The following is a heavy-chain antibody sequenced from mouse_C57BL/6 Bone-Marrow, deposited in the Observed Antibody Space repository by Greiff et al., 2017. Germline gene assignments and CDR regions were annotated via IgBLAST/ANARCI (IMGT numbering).Heavy chain of an antibody. CDR3: TRVYYGSSLYFDY. J-gene: IGHJ2*01. CDR2: ISSGGDYI. CDR1: GFTFSSYA. D-gene: IGHD1-1*01. V-gene: IGHV5-9-1*02. Sequence: EVMLVESGEGLVKPGGSLKLSCAASGFTFSSYAMSWVRQTPEKRLEWVAYISSGGDYIYYADTVKGRFTISRDNARNTLYLQMSSLKSEDTAMYYCTRVYYGSSLYFDYWGQGTTRTVSS.